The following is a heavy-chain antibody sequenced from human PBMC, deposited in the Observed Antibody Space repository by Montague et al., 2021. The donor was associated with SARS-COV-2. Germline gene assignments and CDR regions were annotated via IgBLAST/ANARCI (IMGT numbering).Heavy chain of an antibody. D-gene: IGHD2-2*01. CDR1: GGSISSSSYY. V-gene: IGHV4-39*01. CDR3: ARHLVYCSSTSCYEGRFDP. J-gene: IGHJ5*02. Sequence: SETLSLTGTVSGGSISSSSYYWGWLRQPPGKGLEWIGSIYYSGSTYYNPSLKSRVTISVDTSKNQFSLKLSSVTAADTAVYYCARHLVYCSSTSCYEGRFDPWGQGTLVTVSS. CDR2: IYYSGST.